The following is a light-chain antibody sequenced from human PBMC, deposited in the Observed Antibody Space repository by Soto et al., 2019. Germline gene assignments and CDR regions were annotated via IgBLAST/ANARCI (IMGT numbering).Light chain of an antibody. J-gene: IGKJ1*01. CDR2: GAA. CDR3: QQYNNWPRAT. Sequence: EIVLTQSPGTLSLSPGERATLSCRASQSVSSSYLAWYQQKPGQAPRLLIYGAASRATGIPHRFSGSGSGTDFTLTISRLEPEDFAVYYCQQYNNWPRATFGEGTKVDIK. CDR1: QSVSSSY. V-gene: IGKV3-20*01.